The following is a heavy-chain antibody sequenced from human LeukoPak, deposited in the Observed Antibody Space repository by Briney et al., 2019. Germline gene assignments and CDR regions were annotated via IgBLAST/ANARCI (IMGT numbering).Heavy chain of an antibody. D-gene: IGHD5-12*01. Sequence: GGSLRLSCVGSGFIFKLFAVGWVRQAPGKGLEWVSAISGSGGSTYYADSVKGRFTISRDNSKNTLYLQMNSLRAEDTAVYYCAKDSSGYDLGGPDYWGQGTLVTVSS. J-gene: IGHJ4*02. CDR1: GFIFKLFA. CDR2: ISGSGGST. V-gene: IGHV3-23*01. CDR3: AKDSSGYDLGGPDY.